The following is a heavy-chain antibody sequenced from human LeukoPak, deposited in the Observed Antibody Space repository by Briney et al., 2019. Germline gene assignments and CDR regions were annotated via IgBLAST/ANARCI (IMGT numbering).Heavy chain of an antibody. J-gene: IGHJ4*02. Sequence: ASVKVSCKASGCTFSSYAISWVRQAPGQGLEWMGRIIPILGIANYAQKFQGRVTITADKSTSTAYMELSSLRSENTAVYYCARDAGLDDSSGYYSAPFGYRGQGTLVTVSS. D-gene: IGHD3-22*01. CDR1: GCTFSSYA. CDR2: IIPILGIA. CDR3: ARDAGLDDSSGYYSAPFGY. V-gene: IGHV1-69*04.